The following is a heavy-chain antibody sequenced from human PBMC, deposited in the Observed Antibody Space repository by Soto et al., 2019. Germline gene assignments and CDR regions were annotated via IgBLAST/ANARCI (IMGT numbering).Heavy chain of an antibody. J-gene: IGHJ4*02. CDR3: ARAIYYDYVWGSYRYEHFDY. Sequence: GASVKVSCKASGGTFSSHAISWVRQAPGQGLEWMGGIIPIFGTANYAQKFQGRVTITADESTSTAYMELSSLRSEDTAVYYCARAIYYDYVWGSYRYEHFDYWGQGTLVTVSS. CDR2: IIPIFGTA. CDR1: GGTFSSHA. V-gene: IGHV1-69*13. D-gene: IGHD3-16*02.